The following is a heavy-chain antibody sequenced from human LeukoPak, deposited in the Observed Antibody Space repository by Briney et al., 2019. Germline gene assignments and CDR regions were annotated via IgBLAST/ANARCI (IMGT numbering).Heavy chain of an antibody. CDR3: AREGGSCPTFDY. J-gene: IGHJ4*02. Sequence: PGGSLRLSCAASGFTFSSYGMHWVRQAPGKGLEWVAVISYDGSNKYYADSVKGRFTISRDNSKNTLYLQMNSLRAEDTAVYYCAREGGSCPTFDYWGQGTLVTVSS. D-gene: IGHD2-15*01. V-gene: IGHV3-30*03. CDR1: GFTFSSYG. CDR2: ISYDGSNK.